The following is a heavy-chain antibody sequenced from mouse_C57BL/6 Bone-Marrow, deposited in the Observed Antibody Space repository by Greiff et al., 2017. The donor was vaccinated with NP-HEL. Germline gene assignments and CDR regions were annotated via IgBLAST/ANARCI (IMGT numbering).Heavy chain of an antibody. D-gene: IGHD1-1*01. V-gene: IGHV1-64*01. CDR3: SICGCSSHYYAMDY. CDR1: GYTFTSYW. J-gene: IGHJ4*01. CDR2: IHPNSGST. Sequence: VQLQQPGAELVKPGASVKLSCKASGYTFTSYWMHWVKQRPGQGLEWIGMIHPNSGSTNYNEKFKSKATLTVDKSSSTAYMQLSSLTSEYSAVYYCSICGCSSHYYAMDYWGQGTSVTVSS.